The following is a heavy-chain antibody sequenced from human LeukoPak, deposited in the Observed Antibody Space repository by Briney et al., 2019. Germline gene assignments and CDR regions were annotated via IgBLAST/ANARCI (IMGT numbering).Heavy chain of an antibody. Sequence: ASVKVSCKASGYTFTSYAMNWVRQAPGQGLEWMGWINTNTGNPTYAQGFTGRFVFSLDTSISTAYLQISSLKAEDTAVYYCARVWATVDYGDYGLSYPQNFDYWGQGTLVTVSS. V-gene: IGHV7-4-1*02. J-gene: IGHJ4*02. CDR3: ARVWATVDYGDYGLSYPQNFDY. CDR2: INTNTGNP. CDR1: GYTFTSYA. D-gene: IGHD4-17*01.